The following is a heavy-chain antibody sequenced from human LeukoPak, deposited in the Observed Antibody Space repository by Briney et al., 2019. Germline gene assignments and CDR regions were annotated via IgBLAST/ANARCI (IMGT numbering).Heavy chain of an antibody. D-gene: IGHD5-12*01. Sequence: GGSLRLSCAASGFTFSSYGMHWVRQGPVKGLEWVAVIWYDGSNKYYADSVKGRFTISRDNSKNTLYLQMNSLRAEDTAVYYCAKEHSSGYDLFDYWGQGTLVTVSS. J-gene: IGHJ4*02. V-gene: IGHV3-33*06. CDR3: AKEHSSGYDLFDY. CDR2: IWYDGSNK. CDR1: GFTFSSYG.